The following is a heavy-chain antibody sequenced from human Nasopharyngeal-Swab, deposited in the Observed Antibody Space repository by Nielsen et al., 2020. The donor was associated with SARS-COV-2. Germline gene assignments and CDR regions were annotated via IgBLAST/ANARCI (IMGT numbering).Heavy chain of an antibody. Sequence: GESLKISCAASGFTFSSYWMSWVRQAPGKGLEWVANIKQDGSEKYYADSVKGRFTISRDNSKNTLYLQMNSLRAEDTAVYYCAKATGGFGMDVWGQGTTVTVSS. D-gene: IGHD3-10*01. CDR3: AKATGGFGMDV. CDR2: IKQDGSEK. V-gene: IGHV3-7*01. CDR1: GFTFSSYW. J-gene: IGHJ6*02.